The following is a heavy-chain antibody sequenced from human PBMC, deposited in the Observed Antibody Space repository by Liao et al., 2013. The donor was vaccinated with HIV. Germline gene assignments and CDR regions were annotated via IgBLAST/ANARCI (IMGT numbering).Heavy chain of an antibody. CDR3: ARDKGTRWFDR. CDR1: AGSMSSGDYY. D-gene: IGHD1-7*01. Sequence: QVQLQESGPGLVKPSQTLSLVCSVSAGSMSSGDYYWAWIRQPPGKGLEWIGYINYSGDTRYNPSLMSRLTMSVDTSKNQFSLKLSSVTAADTAVYFCARDKGTRWFDRWGQGTLVTVSS. V-gene: IGHV4-30-4*08. CDR2: INYSGDT. J-gene: IGHJ5*02.